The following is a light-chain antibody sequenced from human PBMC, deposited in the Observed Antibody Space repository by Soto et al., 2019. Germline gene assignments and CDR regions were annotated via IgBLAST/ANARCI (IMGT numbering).Light chain of an antibody. V-gene: IGKV3-20*01. CDR1: QSVSSSY. Sequence: EIELTQSPCTLSSSPGERATISCRASQSVSSSYVAWYQQKPGQAHRLLIYGASSRATVIPDRFSGSGSGTDFTLTISRLEPEDFAVYYCQQYGSAPPALTFGGGTKVEIK. CDR3: QQYGSAPPALT. CDR2: GAS. J-gene: IGKJ4*01.